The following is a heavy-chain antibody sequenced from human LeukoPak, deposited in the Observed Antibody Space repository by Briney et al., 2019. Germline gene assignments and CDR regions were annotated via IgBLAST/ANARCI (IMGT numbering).Heavy chain of an antibody. CDR3: VKWDYDSSGYYYYPFDY. D-gene: IGHD3-22*01. V-gene: IGHV3-23*01. Sequence: GGSLSLSCAASGFTFSIYAMSWVRQAPGKGLEWVSAISGSGGSTYYADSVKGRFTISRDNSKNTLYLQMNSLRAEDTAGYYCVKWDYDSSGYYYYPFDYWGQGTLVTVSS. J-gene: IGHJ4*02. CDR2: ISGSGGST. CDR1: GFTFSIYA.